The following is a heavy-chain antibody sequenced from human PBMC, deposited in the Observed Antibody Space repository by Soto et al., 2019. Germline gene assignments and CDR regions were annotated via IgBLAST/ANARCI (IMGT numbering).Heavy chain of an antibody. D-gene: IGHD3-9*01. CDR1: GFTFSNAW. J-gene: IGHJ3*02. V-gene: IGHV3-15*01. CDR3: TTDLGLSDYDISLYAFDI. CDR2: IKSKTDGGTT. Sequence: GGSLRLSCAASGFTFSNAWMSWVRQAPGKGLEWVGRIKSKTDGGTTDYAAPVKGRFTISRDDSKNTLYLQMNSLKTEDTAVYYCTTDLGLSDYDISLYAFDIWGQGTMVTVSS.